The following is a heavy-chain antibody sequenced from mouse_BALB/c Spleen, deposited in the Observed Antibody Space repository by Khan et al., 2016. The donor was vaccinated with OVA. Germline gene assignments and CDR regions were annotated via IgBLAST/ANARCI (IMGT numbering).Heavy chain of an antibody. D-gene: IGHD2-2*01. Sequence: EVKLEVSGPGLVKPSQSLSLTCTVTGYSITSDFAWNWVRQFPGNTLEWMGYISFSGSTSYDPSLKSRLSITRDTSKNQFFLQLSSVTTEDTATYYCIRSVYYAYAYAMDYWGQGTSVTVSS. J-gene: IGHJ4*01. CDR1: GYSITSDFA. V-gene: IGHV3-2*02. CDR2: ISFSGST. CDR3: IRSVYYAYAYAMDY.